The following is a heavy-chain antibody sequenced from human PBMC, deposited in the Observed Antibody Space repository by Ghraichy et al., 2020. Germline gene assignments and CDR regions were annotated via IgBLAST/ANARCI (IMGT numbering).Heavy chain of an antibody. J-gene: IGHJ5*02. CDR3: SRAGNTAGDR. CDR2: INHSGST. CDR1: GGSFSSYY. V-gene: IGHV4-34*01. D-gene: IGHD2-2*02. Sequence: SETLSLTCAVYGGSFSSYYWSWIRQPPGKGLEWIGEINHSGSTNYNPSLKSRVTISVDTSKNQFSLKLSSVTAADTAVYYCSRAGNTAGDRWGQGTLVTVSS.